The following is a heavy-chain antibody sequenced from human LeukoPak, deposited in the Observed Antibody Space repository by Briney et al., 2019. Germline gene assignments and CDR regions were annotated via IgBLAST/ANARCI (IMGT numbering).Heavy chain of an antibody. V-gene: IGHV4-59*01. CDR2: IYYSGST. J-gene: IGHJ4*02. D-gene: IGHD2-21*02. CDR1: GGSISSYY. CDR3: ASTPVVSAIHYFDY. Sequence: SETLSLTCTVSGGSISSYYWSWIRQPPGKGLEWIGYIYYSGSTNYNPSLKSRVTISVDTSKNQFSLKLSSVTAADTAVYYCASTPVVSAIHYFDYWGQGTLVTVSS.